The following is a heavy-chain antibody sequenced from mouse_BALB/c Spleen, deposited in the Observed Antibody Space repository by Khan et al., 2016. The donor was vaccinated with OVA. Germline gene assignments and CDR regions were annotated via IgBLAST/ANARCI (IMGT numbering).Heavy chain of an antibody. CDR2: MIYSGYT. J-gene: IGHJ3*01. CDR1: GDSITSGY. Sequence: VQLKESGPSLVKPSQTLSLTCSVTGDSITSGYWSWIRTFPGNKLEYMGYMIYSGYTDYNPSLKSRLAITRQTSKKQYDLQLNSVTAEDTATYYCARSNYRYAFAYWGQGTLVTVSA. V-gene: IGHV3-8*02. D-gene: IGHD2-14*01. CDR3: ARSNYRYAFAY.